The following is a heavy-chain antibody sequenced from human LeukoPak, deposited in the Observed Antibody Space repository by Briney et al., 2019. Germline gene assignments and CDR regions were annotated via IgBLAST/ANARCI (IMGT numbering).Heavy chain of an antibody. CDR2: IRYDGSNK. Sequence: GGSLRLSCAASGFTFSSYGMHWVRQAPGKGLEWVAFIRYDGSNKYYADSVKGRFTISRDNSKNTLYLQMNSLRAEDTAVYYCAKVLYGGNSWDDAFDIWGQGTMVTVSS. J-gene: IGHJ3*02. CDR3: AKVLYGGNSWDDAFDI. CDR1: GFTFSSYG. V-gene: IGHV3-30*02. D-gene: IGHD4-23*01.